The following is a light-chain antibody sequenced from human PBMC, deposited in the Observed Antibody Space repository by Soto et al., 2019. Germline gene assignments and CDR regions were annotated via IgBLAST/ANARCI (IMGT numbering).Light chain of an antibody. Sequence: RQSISSSLNWYQQKQGKAPNTXXYAASSLRSGVPSRFSGSGSGTDGTITINNLKPEDCATYYCQQSYRTTITFGQGTRLEI. J-gene: IGKJ5*01. V-gene: IGKV1-39*01. CDR2: AAS. CDR3: QQSYRTTIT. CDR1: QSISSS.